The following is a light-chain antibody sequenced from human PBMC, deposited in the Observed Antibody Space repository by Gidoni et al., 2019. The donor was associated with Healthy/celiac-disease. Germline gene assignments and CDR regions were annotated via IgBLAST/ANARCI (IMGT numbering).Light chain of an antibody. CDR2: DVS. Sequence: QSALTQPASVSGSPGQSITISCTGTSGDVGGYNYVSWYQQHPGKAPKLMIYDVSNRPSGVSTRFSGSKSGNTASLTISGLQAEDEADYYCSSYTSSSTVVFGGGTKLTVL. V-gene: IGLV2-14*03. CDR3: SSYTSSSTVV. CDR1: SGDVGGYNY. J-gene: IGLJ2*01.